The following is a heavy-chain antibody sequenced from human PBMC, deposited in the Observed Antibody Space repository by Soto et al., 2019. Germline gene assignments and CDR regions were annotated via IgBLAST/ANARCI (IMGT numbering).Heavy chain of an antibody. J-gene: IGHJ6*02. CDR1: GGSISSYY. V-gene: IGHV4-59*01. D-gene: IGHD6-13*01. CDR3: ARLDSSSWYAYYYYGTDV. CDR2: IYYSGST. Sequence: SETLSLTCTVSGGSISSYYWSWIRQPPGKGLEWIGYIYYSGSTNYNPSLKSRVTISVDTSKNQFSLKLSSVTAADTAVYYCARLDSSSWYAYYYYGTDVWGQGTTVTVSS.